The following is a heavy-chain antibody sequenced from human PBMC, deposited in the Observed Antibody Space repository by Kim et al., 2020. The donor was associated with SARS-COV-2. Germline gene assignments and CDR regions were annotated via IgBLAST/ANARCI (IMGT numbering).Heavy chain of an antibody. CDR2: IYYSGST. Sequence: SETLSLTCTVSGGSISSGDYYWSWIRQPPGKGLEWIGYIYYSGSTYYNPSLKSRVTISVDTSKNQFSLKLSSVTAADTAVYYCARAARYYYGSGSPPDYWGQGTLVTVSS. CDR1: GGSISSGDYY. D-gene: IGHD3-10*01. V-gene: IGHV4-30-4*01. J-gene: IGHJ4*02. CDR3: ARAARYYYGSGSPPDY.